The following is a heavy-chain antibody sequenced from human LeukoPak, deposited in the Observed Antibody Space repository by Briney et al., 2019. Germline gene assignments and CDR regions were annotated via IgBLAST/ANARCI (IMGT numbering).Heavy chain of an antibody. V-gene: IGHV4-59*12. D-gene: IGHD5-24*01. CDR1: GGSISSYY. Sequence: SETLSLTCTVSGGSISSYYWSWIRQPPGKGLEWIGYIYYSGSTNYNPSLKSRVTISVGTSKNQSSLKLSSVTAADTAVYYCARDGEMATMGQWTHLYWXQGTLVTVSS. CDR3: ARDGEMATMGQWTHLY. J-gene: IGHJ4*02. CDR2: IYYSGST.